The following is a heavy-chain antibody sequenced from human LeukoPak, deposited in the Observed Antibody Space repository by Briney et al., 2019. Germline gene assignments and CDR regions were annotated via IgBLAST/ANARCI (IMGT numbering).Heavy chain of an antibody. J-gene: IGHJ4*02. CDR2: ISNNGSYI. D-gene: IGHD1-26*01. Sequence: SVKVSCKASGYTFTGYYMHWVRQAPGKGLEWVSVISNNGSYIYYADSVKGRFTISRDNAKNSLYLQMNSLRAEDTAVYYCARGGVGATDLDYWGQGTLVTVSS. CDR1: GYTFTGYY. CDR3: ARGGVGATDLDY. V-gene: IGHV3-30*04.